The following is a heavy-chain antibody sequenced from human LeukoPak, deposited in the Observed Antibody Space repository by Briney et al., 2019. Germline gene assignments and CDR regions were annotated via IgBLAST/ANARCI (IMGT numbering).Heavy chain of an antibody. V-gene: IGHV4-38-2*02. CDR3: AGFTFFRGVITFDY. Sequence: SETLSLTCTVSGYSLSSGYYWGWIRQPPGKGLEWIGSVDHSGGTYYNPSLRSRASISVDTSKNQFSLKLSSVTAADTAVYSCAGFTFFRGVITFDYWGQGTLVTVSS. CDR1: GYSLSSGYY. D-gene: IGHD3-10*01. CDR2: VDHSGGT. J-gene: IGHJ4*02.